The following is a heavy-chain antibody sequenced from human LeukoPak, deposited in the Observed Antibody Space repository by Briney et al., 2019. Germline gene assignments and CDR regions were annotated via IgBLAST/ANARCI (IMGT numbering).Heavy chain of an antibody. CDR2: LNPNSGNT. V-gene: IGHV1-8*01. J-gene: IGHJ4*02. CDR3: ARRLRYYYDSSGYSDY. CDR1: GYPFTSYD. Sequence: ASVKVSCQASGYPFTSYDINWVRQATGQGLEWMGWLNPNSGNTGYAQKFQGRVTMTRNTSISTAYMELSSLRSEDTAVYYCARRLRYYYDSSGYSDYWGQGTLVTVSS. D-gene: IGHD3-22*01.